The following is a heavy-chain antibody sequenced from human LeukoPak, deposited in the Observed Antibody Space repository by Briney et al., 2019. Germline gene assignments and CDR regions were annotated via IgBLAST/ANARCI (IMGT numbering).Heavy chain of an antibody. CDR3: AKWGHNNVLTGYYVPDY. Sequence: PGWSLRVSCTPSGFYFCDHAMTWVRQGPGKGLEWVSAILGSGGSTYYAESVKGRFSLSRDNSKSTLYLQMNSLSDEDTALYYGAKWGHNNVLTGYYVPDYWGQGTLVA. J-gene: IGHJ4*02. CDR2: ILGSGGST. V-gene: IGHV3-23*01. CDR1: GFYFCDHA. D-gene: IGHD3-9*01.